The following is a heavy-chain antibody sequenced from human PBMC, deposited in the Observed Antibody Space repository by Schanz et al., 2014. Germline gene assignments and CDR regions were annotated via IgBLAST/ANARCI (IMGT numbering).Heavy chain of an antibody. J-gene: IGHJ4*02. CDR1: GFTFGSYW. CDR3: ARDDSPSTKPFDS. D-gene: IGHD2-21*01. Sequence: EVQLVESGGGLVQPGGSLRLSCAASGFTFGSYWMSWVRQAPGKGLEWVANIKQDGSDKHYVDSVKGRFTISRDNAKNSLYLQMNSLRAEDTAVYYCARDDSPSTKPFDSWGQGTLVSVSS. V-gene: IGHV3-7*01. CDR2: IKQDGSDK.